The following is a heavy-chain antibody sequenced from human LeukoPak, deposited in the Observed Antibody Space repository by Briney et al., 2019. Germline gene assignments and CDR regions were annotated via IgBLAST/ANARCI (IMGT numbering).Heavy chain of an antibody. CDR3: AAAITMIVVVIFYFDY. V-gene: IGHV1-3*02. Sequence: ASVKVSCKASGYTFTSYAMHWVRQAPGQRLEWMGWSNAGNGNTKYSQEFQGRVTITRDTSASTAYMELSSLRSGDMAVYYCAAAITMIVVVIFYFDYWGQGTLVTVSP. J-gene: IGHJ4*02. CDR1: GYTFTSYA. D-gene: IGHD3-22*01. CDR2: SNAGNGNT.